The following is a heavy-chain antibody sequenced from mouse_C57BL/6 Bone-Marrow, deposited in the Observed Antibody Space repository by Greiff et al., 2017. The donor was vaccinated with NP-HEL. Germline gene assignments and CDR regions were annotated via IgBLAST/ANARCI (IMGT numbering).Heavy chain of an antibody. CDR1: GFTFSDYY. V-gene: IGHV5-16*01. CDR2: INYDGSST. CDR3: ARDCYLGYFDV. Sequence: DVHLVESEGGLVQPGSSMKLSCTASGFTFSDYYMAWVRQVPEKGLEWVANINYDGSSTYYLDSLKSRFIISRDNAKNILYLQMSSLKSEDTATYYCARDCYLGYFDVWGTGTTVTVSS. J-gene: IGHJ1*03. D-gene: IGHD1-1*01.